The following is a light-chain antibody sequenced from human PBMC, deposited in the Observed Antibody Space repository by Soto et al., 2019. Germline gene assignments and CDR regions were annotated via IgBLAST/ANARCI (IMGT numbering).Light chain of an antibody. J-gene: IGKJ5*01. CDR1: QGISTW. CDR3: QQANSFPIT. CDR2: GAS. V-gene: IGKV1-12*01. Sequence: DKQMPQSKSSVSAVVGDRVTISCRASQGISTWLAWYPQKPGKAPNLLIYGASSLQSGVPSRFSGSGSGTDFTLTICSLQPEDAATYYCQQANSFPITFGQGTRLEIK.